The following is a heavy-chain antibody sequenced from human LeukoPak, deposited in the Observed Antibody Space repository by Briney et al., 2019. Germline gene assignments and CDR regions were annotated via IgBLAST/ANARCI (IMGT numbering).Heavy chain of an antibody. CDR2: IRYDGGTK. CDR3: TRDMMGAHGF. CDR1: DFTFSNYG. Sequence: PGGSLRLSCVASDFTFSNYGMHWVRQTPGKGLEWLAFIRYDGGTKYYADSVKGRFTISRDNAKNTVYLEMNSLRVEGTAVYYCTRDMMGAHGFWGQGTLVIVSS. V-gene: IGHV3-30*02. J-gene: IGHJ4*02. D-gene: IGHD1-26*01.